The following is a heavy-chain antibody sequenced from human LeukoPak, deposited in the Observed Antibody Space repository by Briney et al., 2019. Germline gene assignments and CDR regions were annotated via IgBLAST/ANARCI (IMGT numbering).Heavy chain of an antibody. CDR1: GGSISSGGYS. Sequence: SETLSLTCAVSGGSISSGGYSWSWIRQPPGKGLEWIGYIYYSGSTNYNPSLKSRVTISIDTSKNQFSLKLSSVTAADTAVYYCARVVSSHLSHLWFGELLYPDYWGQGTLVTVSS. V-gene: IGHV4-61*08. CDR2: IYYSGST. D-gene: IGHD3-10*01. J-gene: IGHJ4*02. CDR3: ARVVSSHLSHLWFGELLYPDY.